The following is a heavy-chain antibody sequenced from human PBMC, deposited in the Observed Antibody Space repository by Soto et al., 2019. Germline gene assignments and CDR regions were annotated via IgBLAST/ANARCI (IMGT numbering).Heavy chain of an antibody. V-gene: IGHV4-31*03. CDR2: IYYSGST. J-gene: IGHJ6*02. Sequence: QVQLQESGPGLVKPSQTLSLTCTVSGGSISSGGYYWSWIRQHPGKGLEWIGYIYYSGSTYYNPSLKSRVTISVETSKNQFSLKLSSVTAADTAVYYCARRSRVVVTKTTTYYYYYGMDVWGQGTTVTVSS. CDR1: GGSISSGGYY. CDR3: ARRSRVVVTKTTTYYYYYGMDV. D-gene: IGHD3-22*01.